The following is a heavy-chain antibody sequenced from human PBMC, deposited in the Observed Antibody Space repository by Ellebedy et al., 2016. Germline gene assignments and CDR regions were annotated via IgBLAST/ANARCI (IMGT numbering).Heavy chain of an antibody. CDR2: MTPNSGQT. V-gene: IGHV1-8*01. Sequence: ASVKVSCXASGYTFTDHDINWVRQATGQGLEWMGWMTPNSGQTGYAQKFQGRVTMTSTTSISTAYMELSSLRSEDTAVYYCARRGLRFVSYFAMDVWGQGTTVTVSS. CDR3: ARRGLRFVSYFAMDV. J-gene: IGHJ6*02. CDR1: GYTFTDHD. D-gene: IGHD2-21*02.